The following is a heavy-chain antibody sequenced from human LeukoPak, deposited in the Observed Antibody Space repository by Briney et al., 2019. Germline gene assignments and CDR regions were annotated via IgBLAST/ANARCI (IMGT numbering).Heavy chain of an antibody. Sequence: SVKVSCKASGGTFSSYAISWVRLAPGQGLEWMEGIIPIFGTANYAQKFQGRVTITADESTSTAYMELSSLRSEDTAVYYCARDGTDGYWGQGTLVTVSS. CDR3: ARDGTDGY. V-gene: IGHV1-69*13. J-gene: IGHJ4*02. CDR2: IIPIFGTA. D-gene: IGHD1-1*01. CDR1: GGTFSSYA.